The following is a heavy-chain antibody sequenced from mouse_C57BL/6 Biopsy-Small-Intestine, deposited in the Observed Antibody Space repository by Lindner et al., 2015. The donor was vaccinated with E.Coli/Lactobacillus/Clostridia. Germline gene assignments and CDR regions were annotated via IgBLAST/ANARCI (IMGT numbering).Heavy chain of an antibody. J-gene: IGHJ1*03. CDR1: GFSINSDCY. D-gene: IGHD1-1*01. CDR2: TFYSGIT. CDR3: ARDYYYGSYWYFDA. Sequence: QLQESGPSLVRPSQTLSLTCTVTGFSINSDCYWIWTRQFPGNKLEYIGYTFYSGITYYNPSLESRTYITRDTSKNQFSLKLSSVTTEDTATYYCARDYYYGSYWYFDAWGTGTTVTVSS. V-gene: IGHV3-3*01.